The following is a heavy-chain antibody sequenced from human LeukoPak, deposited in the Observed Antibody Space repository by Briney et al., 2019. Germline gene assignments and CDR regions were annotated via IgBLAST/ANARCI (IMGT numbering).Heavy chain of an antibody. J-gene: IGHJ4*02. CDR1: GFTFSGYI. CDR2: IGTSGNTI. D-gene: IGHD6-19*01. V-gene: IGHV3-48*01. CDR3: ARDQCLDY. Sequence: GGSLRLSCAASGFTFSGYIMNWVRQAPGKGLEWVSFIGTSGNTIYYADSVKGRFTVSRDNAKNSMYLQMNSLRAEDTAVYYCARDQCLDYWGQGTLVTVSS.